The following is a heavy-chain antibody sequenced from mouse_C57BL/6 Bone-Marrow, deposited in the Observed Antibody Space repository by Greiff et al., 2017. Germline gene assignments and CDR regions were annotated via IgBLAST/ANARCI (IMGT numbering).Heavy chain of an antibody. V-gene: IGHV1-69*01. D-gene: IGHD2-4*01. J-gene: IGHJ4*01. Sequence: VQLQQPGAELVMPGASVKLSCKASGYTFTSYWMHWVKQRPGQGLEWIGEIDPSDSYTNYNQKFKGKSTLTVDKSSSTAYMPLSSLTSEDSAVYYGARRGIYYDYDDAMDYWGQGTSVTVSS. CDR3: ARRGIYYDYDDAMDY. CDR2: IDPSDSYT. CDR1: GYTFTSYW.